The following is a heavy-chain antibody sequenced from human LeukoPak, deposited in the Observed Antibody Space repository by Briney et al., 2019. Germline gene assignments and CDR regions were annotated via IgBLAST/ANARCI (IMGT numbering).Heavy chain of an antibody. CDR3: AHRGGGIAAELYFDY. Sequence: GGSLRLSCSASGFNFRSYAMSWVRQAPGTGPEWASAISGSGGSTYYAASVKRRFTISRDNSKNTLYLQMNSLRAEDTAVYYCAHRGGGIAAELYFDYWGQGTLVTVSS. D-gene: IGHD6-13*01. J-gene: IGHJ4*02. V-gene: IGHV3-23*01. CDR2: ISGSGGST. CDR1: GFNFRSYA.